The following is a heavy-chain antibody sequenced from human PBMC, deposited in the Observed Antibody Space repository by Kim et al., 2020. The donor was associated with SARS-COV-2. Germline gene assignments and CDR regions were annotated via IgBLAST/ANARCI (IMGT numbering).Heavy chain of an antibody. J-gene: IGHJ4*02. V-gene: IGHV4-59*01. Sequence: SETLSLTCTVSGGSISSYYWSWIRQPPGKGLEWIGYIYYSGSTNYNPSLKSRVTISVDTSKNQFSLKLSSVTAADTAVYYCARGAVRGVIALEFDYWGQGTLVTVSS. CDR2: IYYSGST. CDR1: GGSISSYY. CDR3: ARGAVRGVIALEFDY. D-gene: IGHD3-10*01.